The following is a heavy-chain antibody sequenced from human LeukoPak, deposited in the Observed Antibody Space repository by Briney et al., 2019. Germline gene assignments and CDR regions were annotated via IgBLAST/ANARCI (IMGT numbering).Heavy chain of an antibody. CDR3: ARDHSSSVDY. V-gene: IGHV3-21*01. D-gene: IGHD6-6*01. CDR2: ISSSSSYI. Sequence: GGSLRLSCAASGFTFSSYSMNWVRQAPGKGLGWVSSISSSSSYIYYADSAKGRFTISRDNAKNSLYLQMNSLRAEDTAVYYCARDHSSSVDYWGQGTLVTVSS. J-gene: IGHJ4*02. CDR1: GFTFSSYS.